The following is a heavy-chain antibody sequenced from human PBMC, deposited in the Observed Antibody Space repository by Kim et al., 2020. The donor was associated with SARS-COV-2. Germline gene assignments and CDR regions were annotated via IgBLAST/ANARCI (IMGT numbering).Heavy chain of an antibody. CDR3: ARGLIVATQIIDY. CDR2: INHSGST. Sequence: SETLSLTCAVYGGSFSGYYWSWIRQPPGKGLEWIGEINHSGSTNYNPSLKSRVTISVDTSKNQFSLKLSSVTAADTAVYYCARGLIVATQIIDYWGQGTLVTVSS. J-gene: IGHJ4*02. D-gene: IGHD5-12*01. CDR1: GGSFSGYY. V-gene: IGHV4-34*01.